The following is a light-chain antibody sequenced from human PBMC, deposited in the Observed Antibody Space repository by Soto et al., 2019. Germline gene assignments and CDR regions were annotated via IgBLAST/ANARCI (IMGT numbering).Light chain of an antibody. J-gene: IGKJ5*01. Sequence: DIQMTQSPSSLSASLGDRVTVTCRASQSISTYLNWFQQRPGKAPKLLIYDASRLQSGVPSRFSGSGGGTDFTLSISSVQPEDFATYFCQQSYMDPITFGQGTRLEIK. CDR2: DAS. V-gene: IGKV1-39*01. CDR3: QQSYMDPIT. CDR1: QSISTY.